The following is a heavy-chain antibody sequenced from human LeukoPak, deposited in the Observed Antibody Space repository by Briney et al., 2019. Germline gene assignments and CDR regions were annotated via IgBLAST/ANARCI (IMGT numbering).Heavy chain of an antibody. D-gene: IGHD6-13*01. CDR3: ATWYAADH. J-gene: IGHJ4*02. CDR2: ISSSGTTI. Sequence: GGSLRLSCAASGFTFSSYGMHWVRQAPGKGLEWISYISSSGTTIYYADSVKGRFTISRDNAKNSLYLQMNSLRAEDTAVYYCATWYAADHWGQGTLVTVSS. CDR1: GFTFSSYG. V-gene: IGHV3-48*04.